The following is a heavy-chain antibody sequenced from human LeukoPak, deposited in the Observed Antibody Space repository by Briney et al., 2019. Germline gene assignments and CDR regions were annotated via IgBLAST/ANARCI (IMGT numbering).Heavy chain of an antibody. J-gene: IGHJ5*02. CDR1: GFTFSSYG. Sequence: PGRSLRLSCAASGFTFSSYGMHWVHQAPGKGLEWVAVISYDGSNKYYADSVKGRFTISRDNSKNTLYLQMNSLRAEDTAVYYCAKDRSRRLQAAAGLLDPWGQGTLVTVSS. V-gene: IGHV3-30*18. D-gene: IGHD6-13*01. CDR3: AKDRSRRLQAAAGLLDP. CDR2: ISYDGSNK.